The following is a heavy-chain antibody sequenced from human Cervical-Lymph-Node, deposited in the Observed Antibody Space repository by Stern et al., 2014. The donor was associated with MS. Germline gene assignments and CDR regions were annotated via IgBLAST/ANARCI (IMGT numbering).Heavy chain of an antibody. V-gene: IGHV3-11*01. D-gene: IGHD5-24*01. CDR2: ISSTGTTM. CDR3: ARDPHRRDGYNFDY. J-gene: IGHJ4*02. CDR1: GFTFSDYY. Sequence: VQLVQSGGGLVKPGGSLRLSCETSGFTFSDYYMNWIRPAPGKGLELISYISSTGTTMYYAESVKGRFTISRDNAKNSLYLHMTSLRAEDTAVYYCARDPHRRDGYNFDYWGQGALVTVSS.